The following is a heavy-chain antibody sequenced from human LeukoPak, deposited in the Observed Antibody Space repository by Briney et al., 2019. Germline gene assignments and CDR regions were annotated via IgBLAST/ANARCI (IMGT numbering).Heavy chain of an antibody. V-gene: IGHV4-39*07. CDR1: GGSISSSSYY. J-gene: IGHJ4*02. CDR2: INYSGST. Sequence: KSSETLSLTCTVSGGSISSSSYYWGWIRQPPGKGLEWIGSINYSGSTYYNPSLKSRVTISVDTSKNQFSLKLSSVTAADTAVYYCARDQRSYGLVYWGQGTLVTVSS. D-gene: IGHD5-18*01. CDR3: ARDQRSYGLVY.